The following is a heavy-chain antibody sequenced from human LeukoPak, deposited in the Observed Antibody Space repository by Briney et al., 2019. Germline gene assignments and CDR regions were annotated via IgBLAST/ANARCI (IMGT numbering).Heavy chain of an antibody. Sequence: GGSLRLSCAASGFTFSDYYMSWLRQAPGKGLEWVSYISSSSSYTDYADSVKGRFTISRDNAKNSLYLQMNSLRAEDTAVYYCAIKVTRTSPPYFDYWGEGTLVTVSS. D-gene: IGHD4-17*01. V-gene: IGHV3-11*06. CDR1: GFTFSDYY. J-gene: IGHJ4*02. CDR3: AIKVTRTSPPYFDY. CDR2: ISSSSSYT.